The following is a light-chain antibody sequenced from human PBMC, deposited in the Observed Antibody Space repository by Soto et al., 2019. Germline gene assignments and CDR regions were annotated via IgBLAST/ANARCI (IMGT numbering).Light chain of an antibody. CDR3: TSFTSSSTWV. CDR2: EVS. CDR1: SSDVGGYNY. V-gene: IGLV2-14*03. Sequence: QSALTKPASVSGSAGQSITISCTGTSSDVGGYNYVSWFQQHPGKAPKLKIYEVSNRPSGVSNRFSGSKSGYTASLTISELQAEDEADYYCTSFTSSSTWVFGGGTK. J-gene: IGLJ3*02.